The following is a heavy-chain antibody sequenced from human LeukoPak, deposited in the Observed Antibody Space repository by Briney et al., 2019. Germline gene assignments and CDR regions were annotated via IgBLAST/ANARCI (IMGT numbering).Heavy chain of an antibody. CDR2: IYHSGSP. CDR1: GGSISSNNW. CDR3: ARAVTQGAYYYYGMDV. D-gene: IGHD5-18*01. J-gene: IGHJ6*02. Sequence: SETLSLTCAVSGGSISSNNWWGWVRQPPGKGLEWIGEIYHSGSPNYNPSLKSRVTISVDKSRNHFSLNLSSVTAADTAVYYCARAVTQGAYYYYGMDVWGQGTTVTVSS. V-gene: IGHV4-4*02.